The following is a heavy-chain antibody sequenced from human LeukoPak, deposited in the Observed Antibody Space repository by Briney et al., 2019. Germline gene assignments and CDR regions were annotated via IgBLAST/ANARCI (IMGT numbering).Heavy chain of an antibody. Sequence: ASETLSLTCTVSGYSISSGYYWGWIRQPPGKGLEWIGSIYHSGITYYNPSLKSRVTISVDTSKNQFSLKLRSVTAADTAVYYCAKGGQGFDAFDIWGQGTMVTVSS. CDR1: GYSISSGYY. CDR3: AKGGQGFDAFDI. J-gene: IGHJ3*02. CDR2: IYHSGIT. V-gene: IGHV4-38-2*02. D-gene: IGHD2-15*01.